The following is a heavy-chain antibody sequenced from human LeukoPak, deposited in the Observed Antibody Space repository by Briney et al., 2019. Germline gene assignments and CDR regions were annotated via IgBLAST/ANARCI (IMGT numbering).Heavy chain of an antibody. J-gene: IGHJ6*03. D-gene: IGHD6-13*01. V-gene: IGHV1-2*02. CDR3: ARDAIAAAGTQLPYYYYYMDV. CDR1: EYTFTGYY. CDR2: INPNSGGT. Sequence: GASVKVSCKASEYTFTGYYMHWVRQAPGQGLEWMGWINPNSGGTNYAQKFQGRVTMTRDTSISTAYMELSRLGSDDTAVYYCARDAIAAAGTQLPYYYYYMDVWGKGTTVTISS.